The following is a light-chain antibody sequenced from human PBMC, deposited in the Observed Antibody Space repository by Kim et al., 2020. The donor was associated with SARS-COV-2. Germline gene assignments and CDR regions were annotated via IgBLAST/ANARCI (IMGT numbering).Light chain of an antibody. J-gene: IGKJ2*01. CDR3: KQYNDYSAT. CDR2: EAS. V-gene: IGKV1-5*03. CDR1: QTISSR. Sequence: DIQMTQSPSTLSASVGDSVTMTCRASQTISSRMAWYQQKPGKVPTLLIYEASTLESGVPSRFSGSRSGTEFTLTISSLQPDDFATYYCKQYNDYSATFGQGTKLEI.